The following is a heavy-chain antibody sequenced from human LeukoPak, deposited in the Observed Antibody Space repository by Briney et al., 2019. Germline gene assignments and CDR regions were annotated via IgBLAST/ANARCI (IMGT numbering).Heavy chain of an antibody. CDR1: GFTFSSYA. CDR2: ILYDGSNK. V-gene: IGHV3-30-3*01. CDR3: ARDLGTGLYYYYGMDV. Sequence: VRSLRLSCAASGFTFSSYAMHWVRQAPGHGLEWLAVILYDGSNKYYADSVQGRVTISRDNSTNTLYLQMNSLRAEDTAVYYCARDLGTGLYYYYGMDVWGQGTTVTVSS. D-gene: IGHD2-8*02. J-gene: IGHJ6*02.